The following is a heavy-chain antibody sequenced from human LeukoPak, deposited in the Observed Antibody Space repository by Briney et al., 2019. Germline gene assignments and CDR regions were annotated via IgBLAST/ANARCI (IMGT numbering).Heavy chain of an antibody. D-gene: IGHD6-13*01. J-gene: IGHJ5*02. CDR2: ISAYNGNT. Sequence: ASVKVSCKASGYTSTSYGIGWVRQAPGQRLEWMGWISAYNGNTNYAQKLQGRVTMTTDTSTSTAYMELRSLRSDDTAVYYCARVPLQLSPFGFDPWGQGTLVTVSS. CDR1: GYTSTSYG. V-gene: IGHV1-18*01. CDR3: ARVPLQLSPFGFDP.